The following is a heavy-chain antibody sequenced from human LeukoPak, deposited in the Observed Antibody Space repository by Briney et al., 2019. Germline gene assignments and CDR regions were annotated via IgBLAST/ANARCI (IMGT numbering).Heavy chain of an antibody. CDR3: AAERFGELLGGAFDI. CDR1: GFTFTSSA. Sequence: SVKVSCKASGFTFTSSAMQWVRQARGQRLEWIGWIVVGSGNTNYAQKFQERVTTTRDMSTSTAYMELSSLRSEDTAVYYCAAERFGELLGGAFDIWGQGTMVTVSS. V-gene: IGHV1-58*02. D-gene: IGHD3-10*01. J-gene: IGHJ3*02. CDR2: IVVGSGNT.